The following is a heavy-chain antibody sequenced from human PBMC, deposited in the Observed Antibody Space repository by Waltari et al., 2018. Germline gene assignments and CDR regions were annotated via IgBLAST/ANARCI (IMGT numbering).Heavy chain of an antibody. J-gene: IGHJ4*02. D-gene: IGHD3-22*01. CDR2: IIPILGIA. CDR3: ARADHYYDSSGQFDY. CDR1: GGTFSSYT. V-gene: IGHV1-69*02. Sequence: QVQLVQSGAEVKKPGSSVKVSCKASGGTFSSYTISWVRQAPGQGLEWMGRIIPILGIANYAQKFQGRVTITADKSTSTAYMELSSLRSEDTAVYYCARADHYYDSSGQFDYWGQGTLVTVSS.